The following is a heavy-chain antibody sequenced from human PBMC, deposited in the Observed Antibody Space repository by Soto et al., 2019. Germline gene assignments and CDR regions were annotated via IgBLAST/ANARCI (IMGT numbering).Heavy chain of an antibody. CDR2: IYHGGST. Sequence: SETLSLTCAVSGYSISSGYYWGWLRQPPGKGLEWIGSIYHGGSTYYNPSLNSRVTLSIDMTNNHVSLKLSSVTAADTAVYYCARGPRGYNFDYWGQGTLVTVSS. CDR3: ARGPRGYNFDY. CDR1: GYSISSGYY. V-gene: IGHV4-38-2*01. J-gene: IGHJ4*02. D-gene: IGHD5-12*01.